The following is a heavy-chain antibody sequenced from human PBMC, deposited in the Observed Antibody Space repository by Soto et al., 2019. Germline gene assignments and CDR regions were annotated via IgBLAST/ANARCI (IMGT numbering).Heavy chain of an antibody. V-gene: IGHV3-49*03. Sequence: GGSLRLSCTASGFTFGDYAMSWFRQAPGKGLEWVGFIRSKAYGGTTEYAASVKGRFTTSRDDSKSIAYLQMNSLKTEDTAVYYCTRYNDYGDYSYFQHWGQGTLVTVSS. CDR3: TRYNDYGDYSYFQH. CDR1: GFTFGDYA. CDR2: IRSKAYGGTT. D-gene: IGHD4-17*01. J-gene: IGHJ1*01.